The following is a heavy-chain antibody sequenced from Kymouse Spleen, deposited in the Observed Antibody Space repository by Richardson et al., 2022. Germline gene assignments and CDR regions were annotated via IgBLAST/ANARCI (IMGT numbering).Heavy chain of an antibody. D-gene: IGHD3-10*01. CDR3: ARRVWFGEFNWFDP. J-gene: IGHJ5*02. CDR1: GGSISSSSYY. V-gene: IGHV4-39*01. CDR2: IYYSGST. Sequence: QLQLQESGPGLVKPSETLSLTCTVSGGSISSSSYYWGWIRQPPGKGLEWIGSIYYSGSTYYNPSLKSRVTISVDTSKNQFSLKLSSVTAADTAVYYCARRVWFGEFNWFDPWGQGTLVTVSS.